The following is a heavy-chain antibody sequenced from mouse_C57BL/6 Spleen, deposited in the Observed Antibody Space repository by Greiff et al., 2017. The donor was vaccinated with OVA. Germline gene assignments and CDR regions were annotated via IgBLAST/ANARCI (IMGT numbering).Heavy chain of an antibody. Sequence: VQLQQPGTELVKPGASVKLSCKASGYTFTSYWMHWVKQRPGQGLEWIGNINPSNGGTNYNEKFKSEATLTVDKSSSTAYMQLSSLTSEDSAVYYCARYGYDGLYYYAMDYWGQGTSVTVSS. CDR3: ARYGYDGLYYYAMDY. J-gene: IGHJ4*01. V-gene: IGHV1-53*01. CDR2: INPSNGGT. CDR1: GYTFTSYW. D-gene: IGHD2-2*01.